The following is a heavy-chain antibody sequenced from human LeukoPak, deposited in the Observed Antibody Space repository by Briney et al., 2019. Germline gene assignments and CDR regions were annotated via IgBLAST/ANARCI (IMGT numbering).Heavy chain of an antibody. Sequence: SETLSLTCTVSGGSISSYYWSWIRQPPGKGLEWIGEIYRSGTTNYKPSLKSRVTISLDKSRNHFSLKLTSVTAADTAVYYCAGSMVRGVIIRPYYMDVWGKGTTVTVPS. D-gene: IGHD3-10*01. V-gene: IGHV4-59*12. CDR1: GGSISSYY. CDR2: IYRSGTT. CDR3: AGSMVRGVIIRPYYMDV. J-gene: IGHJ6*03.